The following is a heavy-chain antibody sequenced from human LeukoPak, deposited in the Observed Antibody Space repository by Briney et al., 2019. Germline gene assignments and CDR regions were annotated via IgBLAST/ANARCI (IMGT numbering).Heavy chain of an antibody. CDR2: INHSGST. V-gene: IGHV4-34*01. CDR1: GGSFSGYY. D-gene: IGHD3-3*01. CDR3: ARGKKDDFWSGYQHNWFDP. Sequence: SETLSLTCAVYGGSFSGYYWSWIRQPPGKGLEWIGEINHSGSTNYNPSLKSRVTMSVDTSKNQFSLKLSSVTAADTAVYYCARGKKDDFWSGYQHNWFDPWGQGTLVTVSS. J-gene: IGHJ5*02.